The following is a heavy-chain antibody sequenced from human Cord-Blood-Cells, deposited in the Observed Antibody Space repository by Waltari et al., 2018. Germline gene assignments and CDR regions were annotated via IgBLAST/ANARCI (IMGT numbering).Heavy chain of an antibody. J-gene: IGHJ4*02. CDR3: ASWVEGSYRIDY. CDR2: INHSGST. Sequence: QVQLQQWGAGLLKPSETLSLTCAVYGGSFSGYYWSWIRQPPGKGLEWIGEINHSGSTNYNPSLKRRVTISVDTSKNQFALKLSSVTAADPAVYYCASWVEGSYRIDYWGQGTLVTVSA. V-gene: IGHV4-34*01. CDR1: GGSFSGYY. D-gene: IGHD2-15*01.